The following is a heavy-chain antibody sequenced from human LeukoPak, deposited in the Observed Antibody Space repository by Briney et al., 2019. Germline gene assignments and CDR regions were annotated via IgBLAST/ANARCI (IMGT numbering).Heavy chain of an antibody. CDR3: AKDAFSYNGVFDPSDI. Sequence: GGSLRLSCAASGFTFSDFAMSWVRQTPGKRLEWVASTDGTGCDSYYADAVKGRFTISRDDSRDTLYLQMNSLKAEDTAVYYCAKDAFSYNGVFDPSDIWGQGTMVTVSS. V-gene: IGHV3-23*01. CDR1: GFTFSDFA. D-gene: IGHD3-3*01. CDR2: TDGTGCDS. J-gene: IGHJ3*02.